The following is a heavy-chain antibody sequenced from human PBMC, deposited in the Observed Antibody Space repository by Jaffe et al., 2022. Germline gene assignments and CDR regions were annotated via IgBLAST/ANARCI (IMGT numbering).Heavy chain of an antibody. J-gene: IGHJ6*03. D-gene: IGHD3-3*01. CDR3: ARDKGYYDFWSGYSEYYMDV. CDR1: GFTFSSYW. V-gene: IGHV3-7*01. Sequence: EVQLVESGGGLVQPGGSLRLSCAASGFTFSSYWMSWVRQAPGKGLEWVANIKQDGSEKYYVDSVKGRFTISRDNAKNSLYLQMNSLRAEDTAVYYCARDKGYYDFWSGYSEYYMDVWGKGTTVTVSS. CDR2: IKQDGSEK.